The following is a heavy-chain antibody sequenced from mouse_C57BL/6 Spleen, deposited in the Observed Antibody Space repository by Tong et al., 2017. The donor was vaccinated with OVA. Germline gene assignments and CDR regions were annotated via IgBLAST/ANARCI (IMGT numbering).Heavy chain of an antibody. CDR3: ARHDARSTVVAPCYFDY. CDR2: ISSGGSYT. J-gene: IGHJ2*01. D-gene: IGHD1-1*01. CDR1: GFTFSSYG. Sequence: EVQLQESGGGLVKPGGSLKLSCAASGFTFSSYGMSWVRQTPDKRLEWVATISSGGSYTYYPDSLKGRFTISRDNAKNNAYLQMSSLKSEQTAMYYCARHDARSTVVAPCYFDYWGQGTTVTVSS. V-gene: IGHV5-6*01.